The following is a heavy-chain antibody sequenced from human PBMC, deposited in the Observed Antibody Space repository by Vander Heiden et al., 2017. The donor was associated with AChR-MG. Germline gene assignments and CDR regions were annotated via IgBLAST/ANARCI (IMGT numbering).Heavy chain of an antibody. Sequence: QVQLVQSGAEVKKPGSTVKVFCKASGGTFSSYASSWVRQAPGQGLEWMGRIIPILGIANYAQKFQGRVTITADKSTSTAYMELSSLRSEDTAVYYCARGGEASDYYDSSGYYYIGAFDIWGQGTMVTVSS. D-gene: IGHD3-22*01. CDR3: ARGGEASDYYDSSGYYYIGAFDI. V-gene: IGHV1-69*04. CDR2: IIPILGIA. J-gene: IGHJ3*02. CDR1: GGTFSSYA.